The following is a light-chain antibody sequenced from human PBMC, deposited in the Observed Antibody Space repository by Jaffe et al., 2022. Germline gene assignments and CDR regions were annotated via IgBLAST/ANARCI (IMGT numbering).Light chain of an antibody. CDR3: QQSHSAAWT. CDR1: QGISNS. V-gene: IGKV1-NL1*01. J-gene: IGKJ1*01. CDR2: AAS. Sequence: DIQMTQSPSSLSASVGNRITITCRASQGISNSLAWYQQKPGKAPKLVLYAASTLKSGVPSRFSGSGSGTDFTLTISSLQPEDFATYYCQQSHSAAWTFGQGTKVEIK.